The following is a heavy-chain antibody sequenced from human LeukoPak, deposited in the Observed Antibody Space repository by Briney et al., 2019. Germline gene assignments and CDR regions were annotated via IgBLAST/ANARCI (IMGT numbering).Heavy chain of an antibody. V-gene: IGHV4-59*08. D-gene: IGHD3-22*01. CDR2: IFYTGST. CDR1: GVSISTFY. J-gene: IGHJ6*02. CDR3: ARQNYDIRAYRYYGVDV. Sequence: DPSETLSLKCTVSGVSISTFYWRWIRQSPGKGLEWIGYIFYTGSTDYNPSLKSRVTISVDTSKNQFSLKLSSVTAADTAVYYCARQNYDIRAYRYYGVDVWGQGTTVTVSS.